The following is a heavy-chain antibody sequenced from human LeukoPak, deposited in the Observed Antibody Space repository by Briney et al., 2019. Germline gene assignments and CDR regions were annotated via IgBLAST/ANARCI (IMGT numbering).Heavy chain of an antibody. D-gene: IGHD2-2*02. CDR1: GYSFTSYW. CDR2: IYPGDSDT. CDR3: ATAAITEYYYMDV. Sequence: GESLKISCKGSGYSFTSYWIGWVRQMPGKGLEWTGIIYPGDSDTRYSPSFQGQVTISADKSISTAYLQWSSLKASNTAMYYRATAAITEYYYMDVWGKGTTVTVSS. V-gene: IGHV5-51*01. J-gene: IGHJ6*03.